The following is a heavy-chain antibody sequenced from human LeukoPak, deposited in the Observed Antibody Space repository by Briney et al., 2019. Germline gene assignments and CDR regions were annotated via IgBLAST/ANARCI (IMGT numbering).Heavy chain of an antibody. D-gene: IGHD2-15*01. Sequence: GESLKISCKGSGYSFTSYWIGWVRQMLGKGLEWMGSIYPGDSDTRYSPSFQGQVTISADKSISTAYLQWSSLKASDTAMYYCARHPAGYCSGGSCTYFDYWGQGTLVTVSS. CDR3: ARHPAGYCSGGSCTYFDY. V-gene: IGHV5-51*01. CDR1: GYSFTSYW. CDR2: IYPGDSDT. J-gene: IGHJ4*02.